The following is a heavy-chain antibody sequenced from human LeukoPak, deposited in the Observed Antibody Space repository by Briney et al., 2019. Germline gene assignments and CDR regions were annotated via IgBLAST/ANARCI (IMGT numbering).Heavy chain of an antibody. D-gene: IGHD7-27*01. CDR2: IYSGGST. J-gene: IGHJ4*02. Sequence: GGSLRLSCAASGFTFSSYWMSWVRQAPGKGLEWVSVIYSGGSTYYADSVKGRFTISRDNSKNTLYLQMNSLRAEDTAVYYCARGTGDCPHCWAYFDYWGQGTLVTVSS. CDR1: GFTFSSYW. V-gene: IGHV3-53*01. CDR3: ARGTGDCPHCWAYFDY.